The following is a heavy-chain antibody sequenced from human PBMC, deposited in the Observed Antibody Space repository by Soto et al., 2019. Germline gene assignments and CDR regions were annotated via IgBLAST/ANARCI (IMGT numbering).Heavy chain of an antibody. Sequence: VKVSCKASGGTFSSYAISWVRQAPGQGLEWMGGIIPIFGTANYAQKFQGRVTITADKSTSTAYMKLSSLRSEDTAVYYCARDAHYDILTGYYSSFDYWGQGTLVTVSS. D-gene: IGHD3-9*01. V-gene: IGHV1-69*13. J-gene: IGHJ4*02. CDR1: GGTFSSYA. CDR3: ARDAHYDILTGYYSSFDY. CDR2: IIPIFGTA.